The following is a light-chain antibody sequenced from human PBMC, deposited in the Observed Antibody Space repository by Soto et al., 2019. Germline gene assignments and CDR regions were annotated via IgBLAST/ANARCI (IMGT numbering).Light chain of an antibody. CDR3: QQTYATPIT. J-gene: IGKJ5*01. V-gene: IGKV1-39*01. CDR1: HPISNY. Sequence: DIPMTQSPSSXSXXXXXXXXITXRASHPISNYLNWYQHRPGKAPKLLIYGASTLQSGVPSRFSGSESGTDFTLTITSLQPEDCATYYCQQTYATPITFGQGTRLEIK. CDR2: GAS.